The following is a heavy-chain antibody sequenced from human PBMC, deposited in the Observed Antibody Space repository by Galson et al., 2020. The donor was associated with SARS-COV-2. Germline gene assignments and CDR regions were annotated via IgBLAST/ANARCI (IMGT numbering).Heavy chain of an antibody. CDR3: ARYQVGTYNWNWFDP. V-gene: IGHV1-8*01. Sequence: ASVKVSCKASGYTFTSYDINWVRQATGQGLEWMGWMNPNSGNTGYAQKFQGRVTMTRNTSISTAYMELSSLRSEDTAVYYCARYQVGTYNWNWFDPWGQGTLVTVSS. J-gene: IGHJ5*02. D-gene: IGHD1-20*01. CDR1: GYTFTSYD. CDR2: MNPNSGNT.